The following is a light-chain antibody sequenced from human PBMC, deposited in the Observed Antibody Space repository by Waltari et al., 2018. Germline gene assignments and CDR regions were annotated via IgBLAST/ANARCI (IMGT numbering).Light chain of an antibody. V-gene: IGLV3-21*02. Sequence: SYVLTQPPSVSVAPGQTARITCGGNNIGRKRVPWHQQKPGQAPVLVVYDDSDRPSGIPERFSGSNSGNTATLTISRVEAGDEADYYCQVWDSSSDHPYVFGTGTKVTVL. CDR2: DDS. CDR1: NIGRKR. J-gene: IGLJ1*01. CDR3: QVWDSSSDHPYV.